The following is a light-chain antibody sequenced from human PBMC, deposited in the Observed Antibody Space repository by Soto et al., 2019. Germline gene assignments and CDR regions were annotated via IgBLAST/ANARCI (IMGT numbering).Light chain of an antibody. CDR1: QDIGTK. CDR2: DVS. CDR3: QQYYHWRA. J-gene: IGKJ1*01. Sequence: EIVMTQSPATLSVSPGGRATLSCRASQDIGTKLAWYQQKPGQAPSLLMYDVSTRASAAPARFSGSGSGSEFTLTISSLQSEDFAIYFCQQYYHWRAFGQGTKVDIK. V-gene: IGKV3-15*01.